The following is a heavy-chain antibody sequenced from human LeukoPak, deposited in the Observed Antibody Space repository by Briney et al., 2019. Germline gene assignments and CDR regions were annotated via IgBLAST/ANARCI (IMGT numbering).Heavy chain of an antibody. J-gene: IGHJ5*02. CDR3: ARDNSVGDNAWWFDP. V-gene: IGHV1-46*01. CDR1: GYTFTSYA. D-gene: IGHD1-26*01. CDR2: INPTGGST. Sequence: ASVKVSCKASGYTFTSYAMNWVRQAPGQGLEWMGLINPTGGSTGYAQKFQGRVTMTRDMSTSTDYMELSSLRSEDTAIYYCARDNSVGDNAWWFDPWGQGTPVTVSS.